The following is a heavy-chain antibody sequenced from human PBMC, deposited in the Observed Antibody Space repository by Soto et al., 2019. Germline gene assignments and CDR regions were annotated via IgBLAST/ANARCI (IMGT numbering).Heavy chain of an antibody. CDR1: GGSISSSSYY. CDR2: IYYSGST. Sequence: SETLSLTCPVSGGSISSSSYYWGWIRQPPGKGLEWIGSIYYSGSTYYNPSLKSRVTISVDTSKNQFSLKLSSVTAADTAVYYCARGYGRNFDYWGQGTLVTVSS. J-gene: IGHJ4*02. CDR3: ARGYGRNFDY. D-gene: IGHD5-18*01. V-gene: IGHV4-39*07.